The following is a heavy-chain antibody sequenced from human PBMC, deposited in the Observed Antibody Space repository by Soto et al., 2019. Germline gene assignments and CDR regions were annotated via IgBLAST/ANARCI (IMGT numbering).Heavy chain of an antibody. CDR1: GFTFSSYW. D-gene: IGHD2-15*01. V-gene: IGHV3-74*01. CDR2: INSDGSST. Sequence: EVQLVESGGGLVQPGGSLRLSCAASGFTFSSYWMHWVRQAPGKGLVWVSRINSDGSSTSYADSVKGRFTISRDNAKNTLYLQMNSLRADDTAVYYCGSTSLVVAAATGEDYWGRGTLVTVSS. CDR3: GSTSLVVAAATGEDY. J-gene: IGHJ4*02.